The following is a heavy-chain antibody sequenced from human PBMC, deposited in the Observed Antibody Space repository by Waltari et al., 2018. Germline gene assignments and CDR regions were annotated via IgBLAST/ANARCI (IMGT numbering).Heavy chain of an antibody. CDR3: ARALGFGSSSGRIDF. CDR2: INHSGSA. CDR1: GGSFSGYY. Sequence: QVQLQQWGAGLLKPSETLSLTCAVYGGSFSGYYWSWIRQPPGKGLEWIGEINHSGSANYNPSLKSRVTISVDTSKNPFSLKLSSVTAADTAVYYCARALGFGSSSGRIDFWGQGTLVTVSS. J-gene: IGHJ4*02. V-gene: IGHV4-34*01. D-gene: IGHD1-26*01.